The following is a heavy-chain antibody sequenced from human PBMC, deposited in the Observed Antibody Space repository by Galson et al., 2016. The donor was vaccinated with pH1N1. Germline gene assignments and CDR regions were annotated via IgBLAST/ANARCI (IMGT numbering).Heavy chain of an antibody. CDR1: GFALNYFA. Sequence: SLRLSCAASGFALNYFAMTWVRQAPGKGLVWVSSINGRGTSTYYTDSVKGRFTISRDNSRSTLYLQLSALTVDDTAVYYCAKEGRWYGGNWFDPWGQGTLVTVSS. CDR2: INGRGTST. CDR3: AKEGRWYGGNWFDP. V-gene: IGHV3-23*01. D-gene: IGHD3-10*01. J-gene: IGHJ5*02.